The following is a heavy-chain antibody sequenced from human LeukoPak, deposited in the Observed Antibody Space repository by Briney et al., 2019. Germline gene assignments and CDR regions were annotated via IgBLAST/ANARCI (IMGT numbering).Heavy chain of an antibody. CDR1: GFTFSSYW. J-gene: IGHJ4*02. CDR3: ATQNSGSVDY. Sequence: SGGSLRLSCTASGFTFSSYWMHWARQASGKGLVWVSRINSDGSTTSYADSVKGRFTISRDNAKNTLYLQMNSLRAEDTAVYYCATQNSGSVDYWGQGTLVTVSS. V-gene: IGHV3-74*01. D-gene: IGHD4-23*01. CDR2: INSDGSTT.